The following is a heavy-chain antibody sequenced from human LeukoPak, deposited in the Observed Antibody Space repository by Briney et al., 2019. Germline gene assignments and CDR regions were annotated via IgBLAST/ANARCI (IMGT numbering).Heavy chain of an antibody. Sequence: ASVKVSCKASGYTFTGYYMHWVRQAPGQGLEWMGWINPNSGGTNYAQKFQGRVTMTRDTSISTAYMELSRLSSDDTAVYYCARGSGYMLSYFDYWGQGTLVTVSS. J-gene: IGHJ4*02. CDR3: ARGSGYMLSYFDY. CDR2: INPNSGGT. CDR1: GYTFTGYY. D-gene: IGHD2-8*01. V-gene: IGHV1-2*02.